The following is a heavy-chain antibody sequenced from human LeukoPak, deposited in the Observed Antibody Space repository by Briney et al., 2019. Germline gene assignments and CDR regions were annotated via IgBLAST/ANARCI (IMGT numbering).Heavy chain of an antibody. V-gene: IGHV3-30*04. CDR3: ASSSYYDYVWGSYPGTDY. Sequence: GRSLRLSCAASGFTFSSYAMHWVRQAPGKGLEWVAVISYDGSNKYYADSVKGRFTISRDNSKNTLYLQMNSLRAEDTAVYYCASSSYYDYVWGSYPGTDYWGQGTLVTVSS. CDR1: GFTFSSYA. D-gene: IGHD3-16*01. J-gene: IGHJ4*02. CDR2: ISYDGSNK.